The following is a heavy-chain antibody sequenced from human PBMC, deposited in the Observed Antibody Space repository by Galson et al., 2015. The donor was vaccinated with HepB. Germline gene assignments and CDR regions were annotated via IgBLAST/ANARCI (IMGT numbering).Heavy chain of an antibody. D-gene: IGHD3-22*01. J-gene: IGHJ4*02. V-gene: IGHV3-53*04. CDR3: ARGPRYYYDSSGPGYFDY. CDR1: GFTFSSYA. CDR2: IYSGTST. Sequence: SLRLSCAGSGFTFSSYAMDWVRQAPGKGLEWVSIIYSGTSTYYADSVRGRFTISRHNFKNTLYLQMNSLRAEDTVVYYCARGPRYYYDSSGPGYFDYWGQGTLVTVSS.